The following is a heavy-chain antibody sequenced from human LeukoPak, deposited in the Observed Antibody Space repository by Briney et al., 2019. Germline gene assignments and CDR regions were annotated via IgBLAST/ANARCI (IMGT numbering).Heavy chain of an antibody. D-gene: IGHD5-12*01. CDR3: ARERGYSGYDLDY. CDR1: GFTFSSYA. J-gene: IGHJ4*02. Sequence: GGSLRLSCAASGFTFSSYAMHWVRQAPGKGLEWVAVISYDGSNKYYADSVKGRFTISRDNSKNTLYLQMNSLRAEDTALYYCARERGYSGYDLDYWGQGTLVTVSS. V-gene: IGHV3-30*04. CDR2: ISYDGSNK.